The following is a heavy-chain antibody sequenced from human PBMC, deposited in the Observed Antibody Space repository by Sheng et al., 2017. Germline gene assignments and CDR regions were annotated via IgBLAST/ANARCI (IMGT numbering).Heavy chain of an antibody. CDR3: ARGSAVATSGGPT. CDR1: GDSISSGYY. Sequence: QVQLQESGPGLVKPSETLSLTCTVSGDSISSGYYWGWIRQTPGKGLEWIGFTHRSGSTDYNPSLENRVTISADMSKNQFSLRLTSVTAPDTAVYYCARGSAVATSGGPTWGRGTAWSPSPQ. D-gene: IGHD5-12*01. J-gene: IGHJ4*02. CDR2: THRSGST. V-gene: IGHV4-38-2*02.